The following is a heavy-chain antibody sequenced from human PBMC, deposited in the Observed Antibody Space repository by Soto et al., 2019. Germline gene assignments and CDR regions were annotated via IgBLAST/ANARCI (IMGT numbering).Heavy chain of an antibody. V-gene: IGHV4-59*08. CDR1: GGSISSYY. CDR3: ARHLTGVSTTFDY. D-gene: IGHD5-12*01. Sequence: QVQLQESGPGLVKPSETLSLTCTVSGGSISSYYWSWIRQPPGKGLEWIAYFYYSGNTNYNPSLKSRVTISVDTSKNQVSLKLISVSAADTAVYYCARHLTGVSTTFDYWVQGALVTVSS. J-gene: IGHJ4*02. CDR2: FYYSGNT.